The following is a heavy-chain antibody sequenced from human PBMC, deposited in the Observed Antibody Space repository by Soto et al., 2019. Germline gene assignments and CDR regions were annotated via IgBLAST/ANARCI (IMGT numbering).Heavy chain of an antibody. V-gene: IGHV4-59*01. CDR2: IYYSGST. CDR1: GGSISGYY. J-gene: IGHJ4*02. Sequence: PSETLSLTCTVSGGSISGYYWSWIRQPPGKGLEWIGYIYYSGSTNYNPSLKSRVTISVDTSKNQFSLKLSSVTAADTAVYYCARKTTVTYFDYWGQGTLVTVSS. CDR3: ARKTTVTYFDY. D-gene: IGHD4-17*01.